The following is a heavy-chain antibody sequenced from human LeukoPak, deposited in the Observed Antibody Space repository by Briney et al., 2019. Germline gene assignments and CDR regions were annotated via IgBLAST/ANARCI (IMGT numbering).Heavy chain of an antibody. CDR1: GGLISISTYY. Sequence: SETLSLTCTVSGGLISISTYYWGWIRQPPGKGLEWIGSIYYSGTTYYSPSLKSRVTISLDTSKNQFSLKLSSVTAADTAIYYCARDFSSSSTVYYYYYMDVWGKGTTVTVSS. V-gene: IGHV4-39*07. J-gene: IGHJ6*03. CDR2: IYYSGTT. CDR3: ARDFSSSSTVYYYYYMDV. D-gene: IGHD6-6*01.